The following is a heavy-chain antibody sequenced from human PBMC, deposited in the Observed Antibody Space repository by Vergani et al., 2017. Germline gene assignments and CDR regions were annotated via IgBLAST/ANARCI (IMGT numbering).Heavy chain of an antibody. D-gene: IGHD1-1*01. Sequence: QVQLVQSGAELKTPGASVSVSCKGSSHTFQTYGISWVRQAPGKGLEWMAWIRPYTGHTIYAQKFQDRVTMTADTSTNTAYMELRSLRSDDTAVYFCARVAPSNSEVTPTAFDVWGQGTMVTVSS. CDR3: ARVAPSNSEVTPTAFDV. V-gene: IGHV1-18*01. J-gene: IGHJ3*01. CDR2: IRPYTGHT. CDR1: SHTFQTYG.